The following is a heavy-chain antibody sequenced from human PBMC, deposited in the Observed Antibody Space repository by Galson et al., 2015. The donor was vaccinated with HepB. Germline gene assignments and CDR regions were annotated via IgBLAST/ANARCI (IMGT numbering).Heavy chain of an antibody. D-gene: IGHD6-6*01. CDR1: GYTFTSYG. CDR3: ARDQTYSSSPRLTHGGPLDV. J-gene: IGHJ6*04. V-gene: IGHV1-18*01. CDR2: ISAYNGNT. Sequence: SVKVSCKASGYTFTSYGISWVRQAPGQGLEWMGWISAYNGNTNYAQKLQGRVTMTTDTSTSTAYMELRSLRSDDTAVYYCARDQTYSSSPRLTHGGPLDVWGKGTTVTVSS.